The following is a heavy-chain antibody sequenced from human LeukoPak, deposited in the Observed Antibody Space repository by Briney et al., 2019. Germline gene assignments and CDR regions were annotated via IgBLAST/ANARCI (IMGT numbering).Heavy chain of an antibody. V-gene: IGHV3-74*03. CDR2: INTDGSST. CDR3: ACLLNYYDSSDSPG. D-gene: IGHD3-22*01. J-gene: IGHJ4*02. CDR1: GFTFSRYW. Sequence: PGGSLRLSCAASGFTFSRYWMNWVRQAPGKGLVWVSRINTDGSSTMYADSVKGRFTISRDNAKSTLYLQMNGLRAEDTAVYFCACLLNYYDSSDSPGWGQGTLVTVSS.